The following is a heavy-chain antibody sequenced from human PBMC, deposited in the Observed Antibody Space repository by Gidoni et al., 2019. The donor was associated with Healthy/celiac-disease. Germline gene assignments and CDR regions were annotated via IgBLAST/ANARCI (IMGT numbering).Heavy chain of an antibody. V-gene: IGHV3-30*18. D-gene: IGHD6-19*01. Sequence: QVQLVESGGGVVQPGRSLRLSCAASGFTFRSYGMHWVRQAPGKGLEWVAVISYDGSNKYYADSVKGRFTISRDNSKNTLYLQMNSLRAEDTAVYYCAKDKYSSGWYGPFDYWGQGTLVTVSS. CDR1: GFTFRSYG. CDR3: AKDKYSSGWYGPFDY. J-gene: IGHJ4*02. CDR2: ISYDGSNK.